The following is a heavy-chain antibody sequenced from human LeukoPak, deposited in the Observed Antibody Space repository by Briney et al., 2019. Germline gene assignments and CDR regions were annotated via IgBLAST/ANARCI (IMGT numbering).Heavy chain of an antibody. CDR3: ARDSPDPSSGWYWGIDY. Sequence: GGSLRLSCAASGFTFSSYGMHWVRQAPGKGLEWVANIKQDGSEKYYVDSVKGRFTISRDNAKNSLYLQMNSLRAEDTAVYYCARDSPDPSSGWYWGIDYWGQGTLVTVSS. D-gene: IGHD6-19*01. CDR2: IKQDGSEK. J-gene: IGHJ4*02. CDR1: GFTFSSYG. V-gene: IGHV3-7*01.